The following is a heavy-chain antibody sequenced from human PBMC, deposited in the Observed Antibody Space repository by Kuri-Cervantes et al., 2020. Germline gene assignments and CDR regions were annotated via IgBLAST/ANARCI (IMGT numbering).Heavy chain of an antibody. CDR2: IYSGGSI. CDR1: GFTFSSYG. V-gene: IGHV3-53*01. Sequence: GGSLRLSCAASGFTFSSYGMHWVRQAPGKGLEWVSVIYSGGSIYYADSVKGRFTISRDNSKNTVYLQMDSLRAEDTAVYYCARSYYDSSGLSGMDVWGQGTTVTVSS. D-gene: IGHD3-22*01. J-gene: IGHJ6*02. CDR3: ARSYYDSSGLSGMDV.